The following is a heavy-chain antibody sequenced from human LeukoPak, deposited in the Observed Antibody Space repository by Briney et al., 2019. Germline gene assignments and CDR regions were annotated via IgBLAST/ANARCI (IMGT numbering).Heavy chain of an antibody. CDR1: GGSFSGYY. CDR3: ARGLAAAASYYYYYYYMDV. D-gene: IGHD6-13*01. V-gene: IGHV4-34*01. CDR2: INHSGST. J-gene: IGHJ6*03. Sequence: PSETLSLTCAVYGGSFSGYYWSWIRQPPGKGLEWIGEINHSGSTNYNPSLKSRVTISIDTSKNQFSLKLSSVTAADTAVYYCARGLAAAASYYYYYYYMDVWGKGTTVTVSS.